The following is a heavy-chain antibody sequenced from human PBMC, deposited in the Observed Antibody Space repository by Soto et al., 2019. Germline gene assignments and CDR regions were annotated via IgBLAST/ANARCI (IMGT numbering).Heavy chain of an antibody. CDR2: ISAYNGNT. D-gene: IGHD3-16*01. CDR1: GYTFTNFG. Sequence: QVQLVQSGAEVKKPGASVKVSCKASGYTFTNFGISWVRQAPGQGLEWMGWISAYNGNTNYAQKFQGRVTRTTDTSTSTAYMEVRSLRFDDTAVYSCARGGNPIDYWGQGTLVTVSS. V-gene: IGHV1-18*01. CDR3: ARGGNPIDY. J-gene: IGHJ4*02.